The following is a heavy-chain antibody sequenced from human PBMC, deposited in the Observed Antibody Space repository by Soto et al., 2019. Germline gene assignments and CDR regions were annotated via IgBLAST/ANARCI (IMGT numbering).Heavy chain of an antibody. CDR2: ISAYNGNT. CDR3: ARATYYYGSGPTKVSPDY. J-gene: IGHJ4*02. V-gene: IGHV1-18*01. D-gene: IGHD3-10*01. CDR1: GYTFTSYG. Sequence: QVQLVQSGAEVKKPGASVKVSCKASGYTFTSYGISWVRQAPGQGLEWMGWISAYNGNTNYAQKLQGRVTMTTDTSTSTAYMELRSLRSDDTAVYYCARATYYYGSGPTKVSPDYWGLGTLVTVSS.